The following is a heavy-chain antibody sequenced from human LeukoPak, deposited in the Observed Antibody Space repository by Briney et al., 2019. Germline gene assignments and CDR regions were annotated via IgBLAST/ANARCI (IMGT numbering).Heavy chain of an antibody. Sequence: PSETLSLTCTVSGGSISGYYWSWIRQPPGKGLEWIGYIYYSGSTNYNPSLKSRVTISLDTSKNQFSLKLSSVTAADTAVYYCARVLNYGSRTYYFDYWGQGTLVTVSS. V-gene: IGHV4-59*01. CDR2: IYYSGST. J-gene: IGHJ4*02. CDR1: GGSISGYY. CDR3: ARVLNYGSRTYYFDY. D-gene: IGHD3-10*01.